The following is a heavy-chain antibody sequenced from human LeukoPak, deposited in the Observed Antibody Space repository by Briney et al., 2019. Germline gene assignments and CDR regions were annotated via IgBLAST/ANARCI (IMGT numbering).Heavy chain of an antibody. V-gene: IGHV4-4*07. CDR2: ISTTGST. CDR3: ARLPNFWSGHWQHYYFDY. Sequence: SETLSLTCTVSGASISDYYWSWIRQSAGKGLEWIGRISTTGSTYYNPSFQSRVTMSADPSKTLFFLRLRSVTAADTAVYYCARLPNFWSGHWQHYYFDYWGQGTLVTVSS. CDR1: GASISDYY. J-gene: IGHJ4*02. D-gene: IGHD3-3*01.